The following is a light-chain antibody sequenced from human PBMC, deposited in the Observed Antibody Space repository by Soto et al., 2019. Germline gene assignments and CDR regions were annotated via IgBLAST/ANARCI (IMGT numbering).Light chain of an antibody. J-gene: IGLJ2*01. CDR2: EVN. V-gene: IGLV2-8*01. Sequence: QAVVTQPASVSGSPGQSITISCTGTSSDVGSHNFVSWYQQRPGKAPKLMIFEVNKRPSGVPDRFSGSKSGNTASLTVSGLRAEDEADYYCSSYAGSNNFVIFGGGTKVTVL. CDR1: SSDVGSHNF. CDR3: SSYAGSNNFVI.